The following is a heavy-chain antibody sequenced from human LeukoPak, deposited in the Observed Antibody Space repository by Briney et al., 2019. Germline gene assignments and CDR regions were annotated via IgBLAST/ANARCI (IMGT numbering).Heavy chain of an antibody. CDR1: GGSISSYY. V-gene: IGHV4-59*01. CDR3: ARDTGLKWLPDY. CDR2: IYYSGST. J-gene: IGHJ4*02. Sequence: PSETLSLTCTVSGGSISSYYWSWIRQPPGKGLEWIGYIYYSGSTNYNPSLKSRVTISVDTSKNQFSLKLSSVTAADTAVYYCARDTGLKWLPDYWGQGTLVTVSS. D-gene: IGHD3-22*01.